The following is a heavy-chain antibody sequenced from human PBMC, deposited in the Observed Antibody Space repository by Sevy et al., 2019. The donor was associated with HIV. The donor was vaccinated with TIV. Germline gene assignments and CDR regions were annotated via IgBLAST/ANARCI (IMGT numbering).Heavy chain of an antibody. Sequence: SETLSLTCTVSGGSISSYYWSWIRQPPGKGLEWIGYIYYSGSTNYNPSLKSRVTISVDTSKNQFSLKLSSVTAADTAVYYCARVRKGYCSGGSCFEFDYWGQGTLVTVSS. J-gene: IGHJ4*02. CDR3: ARVRKGYCSGGSCFEFDY. D-gene: IGHD2-15*01. V-gene: IGHV4-59*13. CDR1: GGSISSYY. CDR2: IYYSGST.